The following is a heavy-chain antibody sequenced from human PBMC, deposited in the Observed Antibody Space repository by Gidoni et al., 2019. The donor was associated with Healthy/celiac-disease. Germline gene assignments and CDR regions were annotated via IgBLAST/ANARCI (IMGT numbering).Heavy chain of an antibody. J-gene: IGHJ6*02. V-gene: IGHV3-30-3*01. CDR2: ISYDGSNK. D-gene: IGHD6-19*01. CDR1: GFTFSRYA. CDR3: ARGAGGWLASQVYYYYGMDV. Sequence: QVQLVESGGGVVQPGRSLIPSCAASGFTFSRYARPWVRQAPGKGLEWVAVISYDGSNKYYADSVKGRFTISRDNSKNTLYLQMNSLRAEDTAVYYCARGAGGWLASQVYYYYGMDVWGQGTTVTVSS.